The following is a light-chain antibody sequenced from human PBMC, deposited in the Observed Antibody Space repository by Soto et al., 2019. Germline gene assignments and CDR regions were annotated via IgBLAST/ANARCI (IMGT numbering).Light chain of an antibody. CDR1: QTVNSDY. V-gene: IGKV3-20*01. Sequence: EIVLTQSPGTLSLSPGETATLSCRASQTVNSDYLAWFQQRPGQSPRLLIFATSRRATDIPYRFSGSGSGTDFTLAIRRLEPEDFAVYYCHQFGYSPRTFGQGTKVE. J-gene: IGKJ1*01. CDR3: HQFGYSPRT. CDR2: ATS.